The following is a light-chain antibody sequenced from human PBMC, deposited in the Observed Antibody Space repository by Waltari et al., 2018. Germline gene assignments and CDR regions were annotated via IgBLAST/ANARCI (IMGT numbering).Light chain of an antibody. V-gene: IGKV1-5*03. CDR2: QTS. Sequence: DIRMTQSPSTLSASVGARVTITCRASQTISYWLAWYQLKPGKAPKLLIYQTSYLQTGVPSRFSGSGSETEFTLTISSLQPDDFATYSCQQYNSYPGTFGQGP. CDR1: QTISYW. J-gene: IGKJ1*01. CDR3: QQYNSYPGT.